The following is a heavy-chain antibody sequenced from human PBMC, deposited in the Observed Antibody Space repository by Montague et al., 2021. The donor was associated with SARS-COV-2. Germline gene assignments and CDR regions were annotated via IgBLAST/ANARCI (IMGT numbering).Heavy chain of an antibody. CDR1: GFTFSRHD. CDR3: GRNFNL. V-gene: IGHV3-21*06. Sequence: SLRLSCPASGFTFSRHDMIWIRQAPGKGPEWVSTITSDSLRIYYAESVKGRFTISRDNGRNSLYLQMDSLRTEDTAVYYCGRNFNLWGIGTLVTVSS. J-gene: IGHJ3*01. CDR2: ITSDSLRI. D-gene: IGHD5-24*01.